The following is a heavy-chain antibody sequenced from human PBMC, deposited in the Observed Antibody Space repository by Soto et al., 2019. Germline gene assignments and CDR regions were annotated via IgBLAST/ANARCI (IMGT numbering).Heavy chain of an antibody. V-gene: IGHV1-18*01. CDR3: ASGYGSSTSCYDVFDI. CDR1: GYTFTNYA. Sequence: QVQLVQSGAEVKKPGASVKVSCKASGYTFTNYAINWVRQAPGQGLEWMGWMSAYNGNTNYAQKFQVRVAMTTDTSTSTAYMELRGLGSDDTAVYYCASGYGSSTSCYDVFDIWGQGTVVTVSS. D-gene: IGHD2-2*01. CDR2: MSAYNGNT. J-gene: IGHJ3*02.